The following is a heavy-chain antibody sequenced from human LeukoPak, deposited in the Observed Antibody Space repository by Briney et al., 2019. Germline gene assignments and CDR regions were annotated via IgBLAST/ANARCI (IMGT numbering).Heavy chain of an antibody. J-gene: IGHJ4*02. CDR3: CRRYYGENVLDY. V-gene: IGHV3-73*01. D-gene: IGHD4-17*01. CDR2: IRGKTLRYTT. CDR1: GFNFSDAA. Sequence: GGSLKPSCSASGFNFSDAAFHWVRQASGKGLEWVGRIRGKTLRYTTAYAASVKGRFIVSRDDSGNTGFLQMNSLKTEDTVVYYCCRRYYGENVLDYWGQGTLVTVSS.